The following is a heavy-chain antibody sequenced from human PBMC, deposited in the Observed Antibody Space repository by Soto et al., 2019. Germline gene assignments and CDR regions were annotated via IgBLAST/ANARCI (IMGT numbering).Heavy chain of an antibody. J-gene: IGHJ6*03. CDR3: ARGMTGTTYYYYYMDV. V-gene: IGHV1-69*02. D-gene: IGHD1-7*01. Sequence: QVQLVQSGAEVKKPGSSVKVSCKASGGTFSSYTISWVRQAPGQGLEWMGRIIPILGIANYAQKFQGRVTITADKSTSTAYMELSSLRSEDTAVYYCARGMTGTTYYYYYMDVWGKGTTVTVSS. CDR1: GGTFSSYT. CDR2: IIPILGIA.